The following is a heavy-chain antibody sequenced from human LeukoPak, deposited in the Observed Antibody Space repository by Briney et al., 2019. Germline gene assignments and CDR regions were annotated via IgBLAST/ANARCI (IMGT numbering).Heavy chain of an antibody. Sequence: GGSLRLSCAASGFTVSSNYMSWVRQAPGKGLEWVSVIYSGGSTYYADSVKGRFTISRDNSKNTLYLQMNSLRAEDTAVYYCARDGGYGSGLFDYWSQGTLVTVSS. CDR1: GFTVSSNY. CDR2: IYSGGST. V-gene: IGHV3-66*02. CDR3: ARDGGYGSGLFDY. J-gene: IGHJ4*02. D-gene: IGHD3-10*01.